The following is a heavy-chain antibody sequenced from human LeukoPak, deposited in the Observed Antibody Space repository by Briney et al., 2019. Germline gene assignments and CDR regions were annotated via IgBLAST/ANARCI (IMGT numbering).Heavy chain of an antibody. Sequence: GGSLRLSCAASGFTFMSYAMNWVRQAPGKGPEWVSAISGIGDNTFYPDSVKGRFTISRDNSKNMVYLQMNSLQAEDTGVYYCAKGLKFCGGSSALIDAFDIWGQGTKITASS. CDR2: ISGIGDNT. CDR3: AKGLKFCGGSSALIDAFDI. CDR1: GFTFMSYA. D-gene: IGHD2-21*01. J-gene: IGHJ3*02. V-gene: IGHV3-23*01.